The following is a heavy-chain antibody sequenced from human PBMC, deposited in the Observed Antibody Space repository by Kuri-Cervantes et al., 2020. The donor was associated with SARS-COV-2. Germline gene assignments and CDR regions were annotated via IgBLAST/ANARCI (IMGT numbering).Heavy chain of an antibody. CDR1: GGSISSYY. CDR2: IYYSGST. V-gene: IGHV4-59*01. Sequence: GSLRLSCTVSGGSISSYYWSWIRQPPGKGLEWIGYIYYSGSTNYNPSLKSRVTISVDTSKNQFSLKLSSVTAADTAVYYCARAQYSSSWSEGYYYYMGVWGKGTTVTVSS. D-gene: IGHD6-13*01. J-gene: IGHJ6*03. CDR3: ARAQYSSSWSEGYYYYMGV.